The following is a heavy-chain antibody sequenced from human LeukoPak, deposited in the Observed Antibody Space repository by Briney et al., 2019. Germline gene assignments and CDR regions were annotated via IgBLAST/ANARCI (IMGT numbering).Heavy chain of an antibody. Sequence: SETLSLTCTVSGGSISGYYWSWIRQPPGEGLEWIGYIYHSGSTIYNPSLKSRFTISVDPSKNQFSLKLSSVTAADTAVYYCAREGRWLHQGAFDIWGQGTMVTVSS. CDR2: IYHSGST. J-gene: IGHJ3*02. CDR3: AREGRWLHQGAFDI. CDR1: GGSISGYY. V-gene: IGHV4-59*12. D-gene: IGHD5-24*01.